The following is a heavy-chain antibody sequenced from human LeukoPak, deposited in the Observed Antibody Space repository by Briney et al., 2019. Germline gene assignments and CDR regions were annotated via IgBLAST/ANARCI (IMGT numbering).Heavy chain of an antibody. Sequence: PEGSLRLSCVASGFTFSSYAMSWVRQAPGKGLEWVSAISGSGGSTYYADSVKGRFTISRDNSKNTLYLQMNSLRAEDTAVYYCAKTPLWFGDSTDYWGQGTLVTVSS. D-gene: IGHD3-10*01. CDR2: ISGSGGST. CDR1: GFTFSSYA. J-gene: IGHJ4*02. V-gene: IGHV3-23*01. CDR3: AKTPLWFGDSTDY.